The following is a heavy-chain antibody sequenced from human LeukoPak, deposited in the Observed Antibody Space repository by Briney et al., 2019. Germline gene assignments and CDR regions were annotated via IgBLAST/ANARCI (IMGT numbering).Heavy chain of an antibody. CDR1: GASVSSHY. D-gene: IGHD2/OR15-2a*01. V-gene: IGHV4-59*02. J-gene: IGHJ4*02. CDR3: ARYRRDNTYFLDF. Sequence: SSETLSLTCSVSGASVSSHYWTWLRQPPGKGLEWIVYVYYTGTINYNPSLESRVTISMDTSRNQFSLKLTSRTTADTAIYFCARYRRDNTYFLDFWGQGTLVTVSS. CDR2: VYYTGTI.